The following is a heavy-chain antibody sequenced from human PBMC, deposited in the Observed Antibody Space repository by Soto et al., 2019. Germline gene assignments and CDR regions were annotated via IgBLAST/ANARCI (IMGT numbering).Heavy chain of an antibody. Sequence: GGSLRLSCAASGFTFSSYGMHWVRQGPGKGLEWVAVIWYDGSNKYYADSVKGRFTISRDNSKNTLYLQMNSLRAEDTAVYYCAREYYDFWSGWPDPDYYGMDVWGQGTTVTVSS. D-gene: IGHD3-3*01. J-gene: IGHJ6*02. CDR3: AREYYDFWSGWPDPDYYGMDV. V-gene: IGHV3-33*01. CDR2: IWYDGSNK. CDR1: GFTFSSYG.